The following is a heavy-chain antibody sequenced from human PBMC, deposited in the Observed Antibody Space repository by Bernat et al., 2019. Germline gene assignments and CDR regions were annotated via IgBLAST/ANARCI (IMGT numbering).Heavy chain of an antibody. D-gene: IGHD2-2*02. J-gene: IGHJ4*02. V-gene: IGHV3-64*01. Sequence: EVQLVESGGDLVQPGGSLRLSCAASGFTFSSYAMHWVRQAPGKGLEYVSAISSNGGSTYYANSVKGRFTISRDNSKNTLYLQMGSLRAEDMAVYYCARSGQDCSSTSCYIDYWGQGILVTVSS. CDR3: ARSGQDCSSTSCYIDY. CDR1: GFTFSSYA. CDR2: ISSNGGST.